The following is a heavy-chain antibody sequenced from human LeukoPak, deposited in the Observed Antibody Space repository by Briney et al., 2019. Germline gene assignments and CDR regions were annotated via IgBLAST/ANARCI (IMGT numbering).Heavy chain of an antibody. CDR1: GYTFTSYG. J-gene: IGHJ5*02. CDR2: ISAYNGNT. D-gene: IGHD5-12*01. Sequence: ASVKISCKASGYTFTSYGISWVRHAPGQGLEWMGWISAYNGNTNYAQKLQGRVTMTTDTSTSTAYMELRSLRSDDTAVYYCARWREVATIAVNHWGQGTLVTVSS. CDR3: ARWREVATIAVNH. V-gene: IGHV1-18*01.